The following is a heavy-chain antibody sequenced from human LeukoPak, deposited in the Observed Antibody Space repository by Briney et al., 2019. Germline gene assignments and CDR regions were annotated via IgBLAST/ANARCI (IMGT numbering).Heavy chain of an antibody. CDR3: ARARGDGYQWYFDL. CDR2: IKQDGSEK. V-gene: IGHV3-7*01. J-gene: IGHJ2*01. Sequence: GGSLRLSCAASGFTFSSYWMNWVRQAPGKGLEWVANIKQDGSEKNYVDFVKGRFTISRDNAKNSLDLQMNSLGAEDTAMYYCARARGDGYQWYFDLWGRGTLVTVSS. CDR1: GFTFSSYW. D-gene: IGHD5-24*01.